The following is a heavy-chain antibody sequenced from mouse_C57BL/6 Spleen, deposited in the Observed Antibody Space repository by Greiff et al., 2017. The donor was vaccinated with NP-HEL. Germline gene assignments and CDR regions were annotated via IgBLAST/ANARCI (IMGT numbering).Heavy chain of an antibody. D-gene: IGHD1-1*01. Sequence: VQLQQSGAELVRPGASVTLSCKASGYTFTDYEMHWVKQTPVHGLEWIGAIDPETGGTAYNQKFKGKAILTADKSSSTAYMELRSLTSEDSAVYYCTRWYYGSSYEGFYYYAMDYWGQGTSVTVSS. CDR2: IDPETGGT. CDR3: TRWYYGSSYEGFYYYAMDY. CDR1: GYTFTDYE. J-gene: IGHJ4*01. V-gene: IGHV1-15*01.